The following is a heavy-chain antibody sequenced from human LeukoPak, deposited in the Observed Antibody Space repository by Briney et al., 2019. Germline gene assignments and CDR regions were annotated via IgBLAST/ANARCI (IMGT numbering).Heavy chain of an antibody. Sequence: SETLSLTCTVSGGSISSYYWSWVRQPPGKGLEWIGYIYYSGSTNYNPSLKSRVTISVDTSKNQFSLKLSSVTAADTAVYYCARHLFPERWLQSAHYFDYWGQGTLVTVSS. CDR1: GGSISSYY. J-gene: IGHJ4*02. CDR2: IYYSGST. V-gene: IGHV4-59*08. D-gene: IGHD5-24*01. CDR3: ARHLFPERWLQSAHYFDY.